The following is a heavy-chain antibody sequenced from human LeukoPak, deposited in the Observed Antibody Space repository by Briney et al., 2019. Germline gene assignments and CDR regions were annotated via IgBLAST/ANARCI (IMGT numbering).Heavy chain of an antibody. CDR2: IKQDGSEK. CDR3: AREGSGSYYNPNWFDP. J-gene: IGHJ5*02. Sequence: GGSLRLSCAASGFTFSSYWMSWVRQAPGKGLEWVANIKQDGSEKYYVDSVKGRFTISRDNAKNSLYLQMNSLRAEDTAVYYCAREGSGSYYNPNWFDPWGQGTLVTVSS. D-gene: IGHD3-10*01. V-gene: IGHV3-7*01. CDR1: GFTFSSYW.